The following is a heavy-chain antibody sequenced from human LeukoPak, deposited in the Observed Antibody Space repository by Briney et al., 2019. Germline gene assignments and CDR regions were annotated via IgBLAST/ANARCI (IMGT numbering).Heavy chain of an antibody. CDR3: AREWYSSSWFHFDY. J-gene: IGHJ4*02. D-gene: IGHD6-13*01. V-gene: IGHV4-31*03. CDR1: GGSISSGGYY. Sequence: PSQTLSLTCTVSGGSISSGGYYWSWIRQHPGKGLEWIGYIYYSGSTNYNPSLKSRVTISVDTSKNQFSLKLSSVTAADTAVYYCAREWYSSSWFHFDYWGQGTLVTVSS. CDR2: IYYSGST.